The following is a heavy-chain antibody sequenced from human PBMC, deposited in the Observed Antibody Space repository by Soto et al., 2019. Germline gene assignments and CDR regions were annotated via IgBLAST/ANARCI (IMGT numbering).Heavy chain of an antibody. D-gene: IGHD6-6*01. CDR3: ARDAGSPGPRFDY. V-gene: IGHV4-4*07. Sequence: PSETLSLTCTVSGGSISSYYWNWIRQPAGKGLEWIGRIYTSGSTNYNPSLKSQVTMSVDTSKNQFSLKVSSVTAADTAVYYCARDAGSPGPRFDYWGQGTLVTVSS. CDR1: GGSISSYY. J-gene: IGHJ4*02. CDR2: IYTSGST.